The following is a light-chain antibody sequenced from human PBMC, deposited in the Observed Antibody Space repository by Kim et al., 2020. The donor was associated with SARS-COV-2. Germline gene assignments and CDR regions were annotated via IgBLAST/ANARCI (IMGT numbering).Light chain of an antibody. CDR1: QDISNY. Sequence: GAGGDKVTSTCRASQDISNYLAWVQLKPGKAPKLLIYAASAVQPGVPSRFSGSGSGTDFTLTVTSLQPEDVATYYCQKCDSAPWTFGQGTKVDIK. J-gene: IGKJ1*01. V-gene: IGKV1-27*01. CDR2: AAS. CDR3: QKCDSAPWT.